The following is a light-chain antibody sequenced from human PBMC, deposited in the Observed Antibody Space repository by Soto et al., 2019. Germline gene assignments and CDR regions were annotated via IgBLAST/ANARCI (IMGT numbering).Light chain of an antibody. CDR2: EVK. CDR3: SSYSSSTTLYV. J-gene: IGLJ1*01. Sequence: QLVLTQPASVSGSPGQSITISCTGTSSDFGDYNYVSWYQQHPGKAPKLMIYEVKNRPSEVSNRFSGSKSGNTASLTISGLQAEDEADYYCSSYSSSTTLYVFGTGTKLTVL. V-gene: IGLV2-14*01. CDR1: SSDFGDYNY.